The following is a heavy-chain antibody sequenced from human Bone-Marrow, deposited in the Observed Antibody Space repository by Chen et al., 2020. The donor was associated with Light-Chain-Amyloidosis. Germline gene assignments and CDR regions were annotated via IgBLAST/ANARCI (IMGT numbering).Heavy chain of an antibody. J-gene: IGHJ4*02. CDR2: IRSKANSYAT. Sequence: EVQLVESGGGWVQPGGSLKLSCAASGFTFSGSAMHWVRQASGKGLEWVGRIRSKANSYATAYAASVKGRFTISRDDSKNTAYLQMNSLKTEDTAVYYCTRLGSGSYSVAYWGQGTLVTVSS. V-gene: IGHV3-73*02. CDR3: TRLGSGSYSVAY. D-gene: IGHD1-26*01. CDR1: GFTFSGSA.